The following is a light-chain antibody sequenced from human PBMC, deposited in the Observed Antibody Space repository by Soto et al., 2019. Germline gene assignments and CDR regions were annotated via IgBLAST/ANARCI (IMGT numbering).Light chain of an antibody. CDR2: EAS. Sequence: EIVLTQSPATLSMSPGDRATLSCRASQSVGTLLTWYQQKPGQAPRLLISEASNRATGIPARFSGSGSGTDFTLTINNLETEDFAIHLCQQHSDWPPLTFGGGTKVEIK. J-gene: IGKJ4*01. CDR1: QSVGTL. CDR3: QQHSDWPPLT. V-gene: IGKV3-11*01.